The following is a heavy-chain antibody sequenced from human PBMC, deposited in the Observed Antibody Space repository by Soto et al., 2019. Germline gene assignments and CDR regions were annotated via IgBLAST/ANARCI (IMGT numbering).Heavy chain of an antibody. D-gene: IGHD2-15*01. CDR2: IIPIFGTA. V-gene: IGHV1-69*06. J-gene: IGHJ6*02. CDR1: GGTFSSYA. Sequence: GASVKVSCKASGGTFSSYAISWVRQAPGQGLEWMGGIIPIFGTANYAQKFQGRVTITADKSTSTAYMELSSLRSEDTAVYYCARGIVVVVAAGYYYYGMDVWGQGTTVTVSS. CDR3: ARGIVVVVAAGYYYYGMDV.